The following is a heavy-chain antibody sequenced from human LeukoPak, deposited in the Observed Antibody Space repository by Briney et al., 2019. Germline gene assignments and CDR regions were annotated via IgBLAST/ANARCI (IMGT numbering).Heavy chain of an antibody. V-gene: IGHV4-34*01. CDR3: ARARQYYFGSGSYGG. Sequence: SETLSLTCAVYGGSFSGYYWSWIRQPPGKGLEWIGEINHSGSTNYNPSLKSRVTLSGDTSNNQFSLKLSSVTAADTAVYYCARARQYYFGSGSYGGWGQGTLVTVSS. CDR2: INHSGST. D-gene: IGHD3-10*01. J-gene: IGHJ4*02. CDR1: GGSFSGYY.